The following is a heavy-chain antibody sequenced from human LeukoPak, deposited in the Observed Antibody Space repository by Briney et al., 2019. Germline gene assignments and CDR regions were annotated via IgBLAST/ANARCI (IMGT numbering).Heavy chain of an antibody. CDR3: SRDGNYVFDS. Sequence: GGSLRLSCAASGLTFSSYWMHWVRQAPGKGLVWVSRINSDGSSTTYADSVKGRFTISRDNAKKSLYLQMNSLRADDTAVYFCSRDGNYVFDSWGQGTLVTVSS. CDR1: GLTFSSYW. J-gene: IGHJ4*02. D-gene: IGHD4-11*01. V-gene: IGHV3-74*01. CDR2: INSDGSST.